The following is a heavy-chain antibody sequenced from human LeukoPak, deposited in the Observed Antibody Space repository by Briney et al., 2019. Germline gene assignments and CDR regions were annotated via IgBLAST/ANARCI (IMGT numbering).Heavy chain of an antibody. D-gene: IGHD2-21*02. J-gene: IGHJ3*02. CDR2: ISGSGGST. CDR3: AKTLRPPYCGGDCYRGDAFDI. V-gene: IGHV3-23*01. CDR1: GFTFSSYA. Sequence: QPGGSLRLSCAASGFTFSSYAMSWVRQAPGKGLEWVSAISGSGGSTYYADSVKGRFTISRDNSKNTLYLQMNSLRAEDTAVYYCAKTLRPPYCGGDCYRGDAFDIWGQGTMVTVSS.